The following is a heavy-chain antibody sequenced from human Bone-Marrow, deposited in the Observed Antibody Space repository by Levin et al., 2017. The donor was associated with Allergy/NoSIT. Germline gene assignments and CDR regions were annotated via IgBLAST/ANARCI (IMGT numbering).Heavy chain of an antibody. Sequence: SETLSLTCTVSGGSISSDGHYWNWIRQPAGKGLEWLGHIYSSVSTNYSPSLRSRVTISVDTSKNQFSLKLSSVTAADTAVYYCATLCNGGSCYSWGQGTMFTVSS. J-gene: IGHJ3*02. CDR3: ATLCNGGSCYS. CDR2: IYSSVST. V-gene: IGHV4-61*09. D-gene: IGHD2-15*01. CDR1: GGSISSDGHY.